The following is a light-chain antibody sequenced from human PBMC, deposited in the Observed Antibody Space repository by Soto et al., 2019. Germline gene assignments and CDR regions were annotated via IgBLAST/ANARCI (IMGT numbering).Light chain of an antibody. Sequence: EIVLTQSPGTLYLSPGEGATLSCRASQSINRNFLAWYQQKRGQVPRLLIYAASIRATGIPDRFSGSGSGTDFTPTISDVEPEDFAVYYCHQRQSWHRTFGQGTKVDIK. V-gene: IGKV3D-20*02. CDR1: QSINRNF. CDR3: HQRQSWHRT. CDR2: AAS. J-gene: IGKJ1*01.